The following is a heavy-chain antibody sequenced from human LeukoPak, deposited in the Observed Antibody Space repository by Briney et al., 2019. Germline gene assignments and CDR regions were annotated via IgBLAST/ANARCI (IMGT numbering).Heavy chain of an antibody. V-gene: IGHV1-69*13. Sequence: ASVKVSCKASGGTFSSYAISWVRQAPGQGLEWMGGIIPIFGTANYAQKFQGRVTITADESTSTAYMELSSLRSEDTAVYYCARRGGCSSTSCLLNYYYYYYMDVWGKGTTVTVSS. CDR3: ARRGGCSSTSCLLNYYYYYYMDV. D-gene: IGHD2-2*01. CDR1: GGTFSSYA. CDR2: IIPIFGTA. J-gene: IGHJ6*03.